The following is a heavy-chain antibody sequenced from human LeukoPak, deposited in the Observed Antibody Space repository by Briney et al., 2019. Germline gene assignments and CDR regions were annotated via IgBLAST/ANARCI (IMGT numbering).Heavy chain of an antibody. Sequence: GGSLRLSCAASGFTFSSYVMNWVRQAPGKGLEWVSTISGSGGSTYYADSVKGRFTISRDNSNNTLYLQMNSLRAADTAIYYCAKVPSVYYGMDVWGQGTTVTVSS. J-gene: IGHJ6*02. CDR3: AKVPSVYYGMDV. D-gene: IGHD3-10*01. CDR1: GFTFSSYV. V-gene: IGHV3-23*01. CDR2: ISGSGGST.